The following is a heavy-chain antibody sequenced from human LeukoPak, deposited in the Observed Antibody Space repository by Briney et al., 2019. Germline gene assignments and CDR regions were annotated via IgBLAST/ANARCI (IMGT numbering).Heavy chain of an antibody. CDR1: GFSLSTSGMR. V-gene: IGHV2-70*04. CDR2: IDWDDDK. CDR3: ARAIRYDSSRGAFDI. J-gene: IGHJ3*02. D-gene: IGHD3-22*01. Sequence: SGPTLVNPTPTLTLTCTFSGFSLSTSGMRVSWIRQPPGKALEWLSRIDWDDDKFYSTALKTRLTISKDTSKNQVVLTMTNMDPVDTATYYCARAIRYDSSRGAFDIWGQGTMVTVSS.